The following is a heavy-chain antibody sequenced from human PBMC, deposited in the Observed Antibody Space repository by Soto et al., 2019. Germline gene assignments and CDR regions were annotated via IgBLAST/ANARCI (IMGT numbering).Heavy chain of an antibody. CDR3: AKAPYDFWSGYPYPGDYFDY. CDR2: ISASGSGGST. J-gene: IGHJ4*02. CDR1: GFSFSSYA. D-gene: IGHD3-3*01. Sequence: GGSLRLSCAASGFSFSSYAMSWVRQAPGKGLEWVSAISASGSGGSTYYADSVRGRFSISRDNSKNTLYLQVNSLRAEDTAVYYCAKAPYDFWSGYPYPGDYFDYWGQGTLVTVSS. V-gene: IGHV3-23*01.